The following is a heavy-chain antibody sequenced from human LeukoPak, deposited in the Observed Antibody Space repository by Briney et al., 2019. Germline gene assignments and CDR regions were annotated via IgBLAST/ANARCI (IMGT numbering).Heavy chain of an antibody. CDR1: GGSLSSSSHY. CDR2: IYTSGST. J-gene: IGHJ4*02. D-gene: IGHD4-17*01. Sequence: SETLSLTCTVSGGSLSSSSHYWSWIRQPAGKGLEWIGRIYTSGSTNYNPSLKSRVTISVDTSKNQFSLKVSSVTAADTAVYYWARVSASSYGDLSFDYWGQGTLVTVSS. V-gene: IGHV4-61*02. CDR3: ARVSASSYGDLSFDY.